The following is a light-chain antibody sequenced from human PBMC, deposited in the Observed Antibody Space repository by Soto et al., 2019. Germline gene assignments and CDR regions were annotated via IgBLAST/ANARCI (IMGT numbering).Light chain of an antibody. Sequence: EIVMTQSPATLSVSPGERATLSCRASQSVSINLAWYQQKPGQAPRLLIYGASTRATGIPARFSGSGSGTEFTITISSLQSEDFAVYYCQQYNNLPPWTFGQGNKVEIK. CDR3: QQYNNLPPWT. CDR2: GAS. J-gene: IGKJ1*01. CDR1: QSVSIN. V-gene: IGKV3-15*01.